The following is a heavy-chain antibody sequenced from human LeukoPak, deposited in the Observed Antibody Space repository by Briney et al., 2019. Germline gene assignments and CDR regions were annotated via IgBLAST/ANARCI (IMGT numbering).Heavy chain of an antibody. CDR2: MNPNSGNA. CDR1: GYTFTSYG. D-gene: IGHD6-19*01. CDR3: ARGRMGKQSRGWFDP. V-gene: IGHV1-8*01. Sequence: ASVKVSCKASGYTFTSYGINWVRQATGQGLEWMGWMNPNSGNAGYAQKFQGRVTMTRNTSISTAYMELSSLRSEDTAVYYCARGRMGKQSRGWFDPWGQGTLVTVSS. J-gene: IGHJ5*02.